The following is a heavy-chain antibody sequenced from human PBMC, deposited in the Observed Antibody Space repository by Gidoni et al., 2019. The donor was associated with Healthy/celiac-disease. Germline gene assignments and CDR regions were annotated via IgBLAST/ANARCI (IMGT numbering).Heavy chain of an antibody. J-gene: IGHJ5*02. CDR3: ARIRGPGLLWFGEGFDP. CDR2: INPSGGST. D-gene: IGHD3-10*01. V-gene: IGHV1-46*03. Sequence: QVQLVQSGAEVKKPGASVKVSCKASGYTFTSYYMHWVRQAPGQGLEWMGIINPSGGSTSYAQKFQGRVTMTRDTSTSTVYMELSSLRSEDTAVYYCARIRGPGLLWFGEGFDPWGQGTLVTVSS. CDR1: GYTFTSYY.